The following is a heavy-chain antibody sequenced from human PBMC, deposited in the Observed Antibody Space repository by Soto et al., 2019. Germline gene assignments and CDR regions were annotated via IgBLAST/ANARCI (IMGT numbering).Heavy chain of an antibody. CDR3: ARDRVRTPEGVDFFDL. J-gene: IGHJ3*01. V-gene: IGHV1-2*02. D-gene: IGHD3-10*01. Sequence: ASVKVSCKASGYVFSNYFMHWVRQAPGQGLEWMGYINPQSGGSKYEDNFQDGVTMTRDTPKTTVYMELRDLTSDDTAVYYCARDRVRTPEGVDFFDLCGQGTLVTV. CDR2: INPQSGGS. CDR1: GYVFSNYF.